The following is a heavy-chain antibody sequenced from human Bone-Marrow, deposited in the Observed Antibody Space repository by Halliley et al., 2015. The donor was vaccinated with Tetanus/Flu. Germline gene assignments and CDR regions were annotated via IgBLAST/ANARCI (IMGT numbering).Heavy chain of an antibody. J-gene: IGHJ6*02. D-gene: IGHD6-19*01. V-gene: IGHV3-21*01. Sequence: SLRLSCAASGFSFSDYTMNWVRQAPGKGLEWVSSISSGSSYIYYADSVKGRFTISRDNAKNSLYLQINSLRADDTVVYYCARVKTPEGGWHYYHGLDVWGQGTTVTVSS. CDR2: ISSGSSYI. CDR3: ARVKTPEGGWHYYHGLDV. CDR1: GFSFSDYT.